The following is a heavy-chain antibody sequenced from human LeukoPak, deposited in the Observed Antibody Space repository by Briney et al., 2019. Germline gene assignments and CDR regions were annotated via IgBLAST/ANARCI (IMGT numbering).Heavy chain of an antibody. CDR3: ARDFYDSSGYSAPGDY. V-gene: IGHV3-33*01. D-gene: IGHD3-22*01. CDR2: IWYDGSNK. Sequence: GGSLRLSCAASGFTFSSYGTHWVRQAPGKGLEWVAVIWYDGSNKYYADSVKGRFTISRDNSKNTLYLQMNSLRAEDTAVYYCARDFYDSSGYSAPGDYWGQGTLVTVSS. J-gene: IGHJ4*02. CDR1: GFTFSSYG.